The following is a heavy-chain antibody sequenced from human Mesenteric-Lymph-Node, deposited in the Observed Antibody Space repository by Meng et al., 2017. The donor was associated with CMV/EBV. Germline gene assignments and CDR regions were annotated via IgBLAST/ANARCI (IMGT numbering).Heavy chain of an antibody. Sequence: GGSLRLSCAASGFTFSSDSMNWVRQAPGKGLEWVSYISSSSSTIYYADSVKGRFTISRDNAKNSLYLQMNSLRAEDTAVYYCARDSATYDFWSGYQYYFDYWGQGTLVTVSS. J-gene: IGHJ4*02. CDR3: ARDSATYDFWSGYQYYFDY. V-gene: IGHV3-48*04. CDR2: ISSSSSTI. CDR1: GFTFSSDS. D-gene: IGHD3-3*01.